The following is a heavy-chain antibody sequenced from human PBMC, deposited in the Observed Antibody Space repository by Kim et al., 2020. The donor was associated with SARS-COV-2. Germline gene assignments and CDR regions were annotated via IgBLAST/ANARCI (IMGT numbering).Heavy chain of an antibody. Sequence: GGSLRLSCAASGFTFDDYALHWVRQAPGKGLEWVSGISWNSGSICYADSVKGRFTISRDNAKNSLYLQMNSLRAEDTALYYGAKASTVAGMPYYLDYWGQGTLVTVSS. CDR1: GFTFDDYA. J-gene: IGHJ4*02. V-gene: IGHV3-9*01. CDR2: ISWNSGSI. CDR3: AKASTVAGMPYYLDY. D-gene: IGHD6-19*01.